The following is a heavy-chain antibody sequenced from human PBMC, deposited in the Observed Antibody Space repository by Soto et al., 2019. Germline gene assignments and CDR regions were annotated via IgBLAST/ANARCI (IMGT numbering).Heavy chain of an antibody. V-gene: IGHV3-49*03. CDR1: GFTFGDYV. CDR2: IRSMPYGGTT. Sequence: EVQLVESGGGLVQPGRSLRLSCTASGFTFGDYVMSWFRQPPGKGLEWVGYIRSMPYGGTTVYVASVKGRFIISRDDTKSIAYLEMNSLKIEDTAVYYCTRESGGNGANSRGEYWGQGTLVTVSS. J-gene: IGHJ4*02. D-gene: IGHD2-8*01. CDR3: TRESGGNGANSRGEY.